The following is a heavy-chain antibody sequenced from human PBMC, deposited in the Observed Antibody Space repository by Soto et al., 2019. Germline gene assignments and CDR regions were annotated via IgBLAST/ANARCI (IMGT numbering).Heavy chain of an antibody. CDR3: ARAFTPDCSGGSCSPDY. Sequence: SVKVSCKTSRDTFSTYGITWVRQAPGQGLEWMGRIIPVFGSGNYAQRLQGRLTITADESSSTVYMELTSLRSDDTALYYCARAFTPDCSGGSCSPDYWGQGTLVTVSS. CDR1: RDTFSTYG. V-gene: IGHV1-69*13. J-gene: IGHJ4*02. D-gene: IGHD2-15*01. CDR2: IIPVFGSG.